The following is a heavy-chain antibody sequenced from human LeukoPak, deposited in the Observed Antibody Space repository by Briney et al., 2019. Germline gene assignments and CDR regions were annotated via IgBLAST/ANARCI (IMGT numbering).Heavy chain of an antibody. CDR3: AKRDYEILTGHYTSFDY. D-gene: IGHD3-9*01. CDR2: ISGSGGTT. CDR1: GFSFSSYA. J-gene: IGHJ4*02. Sequence: GGSLRLSCAVSGFSFSSYAMSCVRQAPGKGLEWVSTISGSGGTTYYADSVKGRFTIARDNSKNTLYLQMNSLRAEDTAVYYCAKRDYEILTGHYTSFDYWGQGALVTVSS. V-gene: IGHV3-23*01.